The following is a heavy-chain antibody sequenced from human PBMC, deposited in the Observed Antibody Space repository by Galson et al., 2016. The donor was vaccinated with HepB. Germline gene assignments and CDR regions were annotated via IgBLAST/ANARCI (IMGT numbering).Heavy chain of an antibody. J-gene: IGHJ4*02. CDR3: ARAGSKHGDPADY. CDR1: GFTFSTYD. V-gene: IGHV3-13*04. D-gene: IGHD4-17*01. CDR2: IGIAGDT. Sequence: SLRLSCAASGFTFSTYDMHWVRQTTEKGLEWVSGIGIAGDTFYPDSVKGGFTVSRENGKNSLYLQMNSVRAGDTAVYYCARAGSKHGDPADYWGPGTLVTVS.